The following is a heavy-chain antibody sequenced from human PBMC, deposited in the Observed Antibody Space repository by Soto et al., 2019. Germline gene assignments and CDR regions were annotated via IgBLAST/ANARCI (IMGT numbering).Heavy chain of an antibody. J-gene: IGHJ3*02. Sequence: QVQLQQWGAGLLKPSETLSLTCAVYGGSFSGYYWSWIRQPPGKGLEWIGEINHSGSTNYNPSLKSRVTISVDMAKNQFSLKLSSVTAADTAVYYCARGGLRYFDWLRGAFDIWGQGTMVTVSS. CDR3: ARGGLRYFDWLRGAFDI. V-gene: IGHV4-34*01. CDR1: GGSFSGYY. CDR2: INHSGST. D-gene: IGHD3-9*01.